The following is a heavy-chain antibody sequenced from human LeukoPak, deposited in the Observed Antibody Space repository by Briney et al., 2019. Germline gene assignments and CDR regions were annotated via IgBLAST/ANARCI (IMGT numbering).Heavy chain of an antibody. V-gene: IGHV4-59*01. CDR2: IYDSGST. CDR3: ARGRIGGPKAPFDY. CDR1: GGSISSYY. Sequence: SETLSLTCTVSGGSISSYYWSWIRQPPGKGLEWIGHIYDSGSTTYNPSLKSRVTMSVDTSKNQFSLNLSSVTAADTAVYYCARGRIGGPKAPFDYWGQGTLVTVSS. J-gene: IGHJ4*02. D-gene: IGHD3-16*01.